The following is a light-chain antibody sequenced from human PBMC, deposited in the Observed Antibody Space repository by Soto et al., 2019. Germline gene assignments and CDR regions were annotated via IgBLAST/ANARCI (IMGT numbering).Light chain of an antibody. Sequence: QSALTQPASVSGSPGQSITISCTGISSDVGTYTLISWYQQHPGKAPKLIIYEGNKRPSGVSNRFSGSKSGNTASLTISGLQAEDEADYYCCSHAGGVTAYAFGAGTKVTVL. CDR3: CSHAGGVTAYA. J-gene: IGLJ1*01. CDR1: SSDVGTYTL. V-gene: IGLV2-23*01. CDR2: EGN.